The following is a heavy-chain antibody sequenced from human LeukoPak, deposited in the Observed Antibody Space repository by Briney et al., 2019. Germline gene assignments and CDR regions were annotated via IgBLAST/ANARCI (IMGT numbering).Heavy chain of an antibody. Sequence: GSLRLSCAASGFTLSSYSMNWVRQAPGKGLEWVSSISSSSSYIYYADSVKGRFTISRDNAKNSLYLQMNSLRAEDTAVYYCARDHCSSTSCYGSLRYFDYWGQGTLVTVSS. D-gene: IGHD2-2*01. CDR1: GFTLSSYS. CDR2: ISSSSSYI. CDR3: ARDHCSSTSCYGSLRYFDY. J-gene: IGHJ4*02. V-gene: IGHV3-21*01.